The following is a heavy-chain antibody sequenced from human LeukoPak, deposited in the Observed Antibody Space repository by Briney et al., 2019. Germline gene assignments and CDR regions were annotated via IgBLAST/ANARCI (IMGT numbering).Heavy chain of an antibody. Sequence: GGSERLSCAASGFTFSNYGMHWVRQAPGKGLEWVALIWYDGCNKYYADSVKGGFTISRDNSKNTLYLQMNSLSAEDTAVYYCARGDYRGSGSCGYWGQGTRDRVSS. CDR2: IWYDGCNK. D-gene: IGHD3-10*01. CDR3: ARGDYRGSGSCGY. CDR1: GFTFSNYG. J-gene: IGHJ4*02. V-gene: IGHV3-33*01.